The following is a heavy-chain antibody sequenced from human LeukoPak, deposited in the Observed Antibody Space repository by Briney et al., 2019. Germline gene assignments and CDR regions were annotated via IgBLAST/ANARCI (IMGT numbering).Heavy chain of an antibody. CDR1: GYSFIGYY. J-gene: IGHJ4*02. D-gene: IGHD4-17*01. CDR3: ARATVTTLPGLDY. CDR2: INPNGGTT. V-gene: IGHV1-2*02. Sequence: ASVKVSCKTSGYSFIGYYMHWVRQAPGQGLEWMGWINPNGGTTNSAQKFQGRVTMTRDTSINTAYMELRSLRSDDTAVYYCARATVTTLPGLDYWGQGTLITVSS.